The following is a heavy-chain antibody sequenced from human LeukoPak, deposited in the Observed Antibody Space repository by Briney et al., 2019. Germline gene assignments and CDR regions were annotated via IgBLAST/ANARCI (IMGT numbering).Heavy chain of an antibody. D-gene: IGHD2-2*01. J-gene: IGHJ5*02. CDR2: IYYSGST. CDR1: GGSFSGYY. V-gene: IGHV4-34*01. CDR3: ARGVVVVPAAINWFDP. Sequence: SETLSLTCAVYGGSFSGYYWGWIRQPPGKGLEWIGSIYYSGSTYYNPSLKSRVTISVDTSKNQFSLKLSSVTAADTAVYYCARGVVVVPAAINWFDPWGQGTLVTVSS.